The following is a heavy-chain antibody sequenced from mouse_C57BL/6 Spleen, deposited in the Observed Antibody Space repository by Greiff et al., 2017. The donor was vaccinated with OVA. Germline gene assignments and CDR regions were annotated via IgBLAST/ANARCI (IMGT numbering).Heavy chain of an antibody. D-gene: IGHD1-1*01. J-gene: IGHJ4*01. Sequence: VQLQQSGAELVRPGASVKLSCKASGYTFTDYYINWVKQRPGQGLEWIARIYPGSGNTYYNEKFKGKATLTAEKSSSTAYMQLSSLTSEDSAVYFCARYDYGSSYYAMDYWGQGTSVTVSS. CDR1: GYTFTDYY. CDR3: ARYDYGSSYYAMDY. V-gene: IGHV1-76*01. CDR2: IYPGSGNT.